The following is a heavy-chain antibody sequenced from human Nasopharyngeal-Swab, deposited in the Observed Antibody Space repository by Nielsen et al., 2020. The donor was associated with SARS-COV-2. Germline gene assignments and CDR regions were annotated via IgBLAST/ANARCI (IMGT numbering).Heavy chain of an antibody. Sequence: GESLKISCAASGFTFSSCAMHWVRQAPGKGLEWVSVIYSGGSTYYADSVKGRFTISRDNSKNTLYLQMNSLRAEDTAVYYCARGPLKRGAFDIWGQGTMVTVSS. CDR3: ARGPLKRGAFDI. D-gene: IGHD3-10*01. J-gene: IGHJ3*02. CDR2: IYSGGST. V-gene: IGHV3-53*01. CDR1: GFTFSSCA.